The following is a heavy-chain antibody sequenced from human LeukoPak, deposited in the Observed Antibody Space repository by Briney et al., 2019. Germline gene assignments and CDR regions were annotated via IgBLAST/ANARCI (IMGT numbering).Heavy chain of an antibody. J-gene: IGHJ4*02. V-gene: IGHV1-3*01. CDR2: ITVGNGNT. CDR1: GYSFTNYA. CDR3: ARDLKQFGGWLDY. Sequence: ASVTVSCKASGYSFTNYAIHWVCQAPGQRLEWMGWITVGNGNTKYSQKFQDRVTITRDTSANTVYMELSSLRSEDTAVCYCARDLKQFGGWLDYWGQGTLVTVSS. D-gene: IGHD6-19*01.